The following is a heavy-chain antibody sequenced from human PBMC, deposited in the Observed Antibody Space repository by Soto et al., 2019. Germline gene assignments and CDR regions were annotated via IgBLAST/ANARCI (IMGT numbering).Heavy chain of an antibody. CDR3: ARAYCSGTSCYFFPDY. D-gene: IGHD2-15*01. V-gene: IGHV4-31*03. CDR1: GGYISSGGYY. CDR2: IFYSGKT. Sequence: QVQLQESGPGLVKPSQTLSLTCTVSGGYISSGGYYWSWIRQHPGKGLEWIGYIFYSGKTYFNPSLKSRVTISVDTSQNQFSLKLSSVTVADTAVYYCARAYCSGTSCYFFPDYWGQGTLVTVSS. J-gene: IGHJ4*02.